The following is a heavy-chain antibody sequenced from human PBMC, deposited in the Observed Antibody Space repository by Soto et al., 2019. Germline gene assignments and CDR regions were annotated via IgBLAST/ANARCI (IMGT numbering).Heavy chain of an antibody. V-gene: IGHV4-59*01. CDR3: ARDRVLAAAGIYYYYGMDV. J-gene: IGHJ6*02. D-gene: IGHD6-13*01. Sequence: SETLSLTCTVSGGSISSYYWSWIRQPPGKGLEWIGYIYYSGSTNYNPSLKSRVTISVDTSKNQFSLKLSSVAAADTAVYYCARDRVLAAAGIYYYYGMDVWGQGTTVTVSS. CDR1: GGSISSYY. CDR2: IYYSGST.